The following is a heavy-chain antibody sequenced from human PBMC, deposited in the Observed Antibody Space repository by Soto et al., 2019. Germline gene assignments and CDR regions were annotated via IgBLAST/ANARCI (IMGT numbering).Heavy chain of an antibody. V-gene: IGHV1-69*12. CDR1: GGTFSSYA. D-gene: IGHD1-7*01. CDR2: FIPIFGTA. Sequence: QVQLVQSGAEVKKPGSSVKVSCKASGGTFSSYAISWVRQAPGQGLEWMGGFIPIFGTADYAQKFQGRVTITEDESTSTAYMELSSLRSEDTAVYYCARGLTGTTLAYGMDVWGQGTTVTVSS. CDR3: ARGLTGTTLAYGMDV. J-gene: IGHJ6*02.